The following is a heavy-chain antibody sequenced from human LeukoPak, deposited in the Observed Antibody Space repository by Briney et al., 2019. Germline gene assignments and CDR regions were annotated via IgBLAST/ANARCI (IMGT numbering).Heavy chain of an antibody. CDR1: GYSISSGYY. V-gene: IGHV4-38-2*02. CDR2: IYHSGST. CDR3: ARDYPQFDP. Sequence: PSETLSLTCAVSGYSISSGYYWGWIRQPPGKGLEWIGSIYHSGSTYYNPSPKSRVTISVDTSKNQFSLKLSSVTAADTAVYYCARDYPQFDPWGQGTLVTVSS. J-gene: IGHJ5*02.